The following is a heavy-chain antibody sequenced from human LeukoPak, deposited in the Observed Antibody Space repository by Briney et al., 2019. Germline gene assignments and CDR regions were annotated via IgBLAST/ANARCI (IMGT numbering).Heavy chain of an antibody. CDR3: ARGQYNYGLYAFDA. D-gene: IGHD5-18*01. J-gene: IGHJ3*01. V-gene: IGHV4-59*01. CDR1: GGPISGFY. Sequence: PSETLSLTCSVSGGPISGFYWRWIRQPPGKGLEGIGYIFNSGSTTYNTSLKSRLPTSIDMSKNQLSLKLTSVTAADTALYYCARGQYNYGLYAFDAWGQGRVVTVSS. CDR2: IFNSGST.